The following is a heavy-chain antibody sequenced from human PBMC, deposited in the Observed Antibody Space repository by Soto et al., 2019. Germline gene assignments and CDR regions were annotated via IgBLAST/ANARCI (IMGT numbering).Heavy chain of an antibody. CDR3: ARMRRAITIFEVVHRPPFDH. Sequence: SETLSLTCAVYGRSFIGYHWSWIRQPPGQGPEWIGEINHSGSTNYNPPLKSRVTISVATSKNQSSLKLSSVTAADTAVFYCARMRRAITIFEVVHRPPFDHGGQG. J-gene: IGHJ4*02. CDR2: INHSGST. CDR1: GRSFIGYH. D-gene: IGHD3-3*01. V-gene: IGHV4-34*01.